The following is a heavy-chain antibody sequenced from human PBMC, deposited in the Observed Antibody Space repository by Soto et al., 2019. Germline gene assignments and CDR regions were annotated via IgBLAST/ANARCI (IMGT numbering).Heavy chain of an antibody. Sequence: QVQLVQSGAEVKKPGASVKVCCKVSGYTLNEVAMHWVRQAPGKGLEWLGGFDPDEAETIYAQHFQGRVTMTEDTSTDTVYMELSSLRSEDTALYFCTTYHGDYNFDHWGQGTLVTVSS. V-gene: IGHV1-24*01. CDR2: FDPDEAET. D-gene: IGHD4-17*01. CDR3: TTYHGDYNFDH. CDR1: GYTLNEVA. J-gene: IGHJ5*02.